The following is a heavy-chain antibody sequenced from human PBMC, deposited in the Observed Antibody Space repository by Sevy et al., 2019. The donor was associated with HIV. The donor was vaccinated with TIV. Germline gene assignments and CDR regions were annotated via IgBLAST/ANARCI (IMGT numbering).Heavy chain of an antibody. Sequence: ASVKVSCKASGFTFTSSAVQWVRQARGQRLEWIGWIVVGSGNTNYAQKFQERVTITRDMSTSTAYMELSSLRSEDTAVYYCAADDPEDYYYYGMDVWGQWTTVTVSS. J-gene: IGHJ6*02. CDR1: GFTFTSSA. V-gene: IGHV1-58*01. CDR2: IVVGSGNT. CDR3: AADDPEDYYYYGMDV.